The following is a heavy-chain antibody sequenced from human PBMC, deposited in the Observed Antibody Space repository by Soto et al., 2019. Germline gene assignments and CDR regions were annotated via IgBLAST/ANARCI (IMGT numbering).Heavy chain of an antibody. J-gene: IGHJ3*02. CDR2: IYIGGDT. D-gene: IGHD5-12*01. Sequence: EAQVVESGGRLVQPGGSLRLSCAASGFSVSDNYISWVRQAPGKWLEWVSVIYIGGDTYYADSVKGRFAMSRDNSKNTVFLKMESPRVEDTAIYYCARGGFDHPFDMWGQGTMVTVSS. V-gene: IGHV3-66*01. CDR3: ARGGFDHPFDM. CDR1: GFSVSDNY.